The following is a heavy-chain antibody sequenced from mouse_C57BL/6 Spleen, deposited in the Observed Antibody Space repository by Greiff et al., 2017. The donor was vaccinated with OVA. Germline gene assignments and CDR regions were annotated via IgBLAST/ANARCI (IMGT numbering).Heavy chain of an antibody. CDR2: INPGSGGT. Sequence: QVQLKESGAELVRPGTSVKVSCKASGYAFTNYLIEWVKQRPGQGLEWIGVINPGSGGTNYNEKFKGKATLTADKSSSTAYRQLSSLTSEDSAVYFCARCPLIYYDYDDWFAYWGQGTLVTVSA. J-gene: IGHJ3*01. D-gene: IGHD2-4*01. CDR3: ARCPLIYYDYDDWFAY. CDR1: GYAFTNYL. V-gene: IGHV1-54*01.